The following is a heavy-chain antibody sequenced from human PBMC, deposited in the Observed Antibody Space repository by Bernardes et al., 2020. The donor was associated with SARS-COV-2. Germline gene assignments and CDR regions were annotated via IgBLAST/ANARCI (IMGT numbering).Heavy chain of an antibody. V-gene: IGHV3-23*01. Sequence: GGSLRLSCAASGFAFSIFPMSWVRQAPGKGLEWVSSISNGGSSTYYADSVKGRITISRDNSRNTLYLQMNSLKAEDTAVYYCAKCSIFGVVNLYYFDYWGQGTLVSVSS. D-gene: IGHD3-3*01. CDR3: AKCSIFGVVNLYYFDY. CDR1: GFAFSIFP. J-gene: IGHJ4*02. CDR2: ISNGGSST.